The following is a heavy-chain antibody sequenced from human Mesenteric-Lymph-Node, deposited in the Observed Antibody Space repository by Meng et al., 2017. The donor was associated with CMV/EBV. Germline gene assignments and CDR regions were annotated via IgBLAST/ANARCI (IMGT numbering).Heavy chain of an antibody. Sequence: SGAVGVGSIRQPPGKALEFLALIYWDDDKRSSPSLNSRLAISKDTSKNQVVLTMTNMDPADTATYYCAHQTYTLWSAYYRGKGFDYWGQGTLVTVSS. J-gene: IGHJ4*02. V-gene: IGHV2-5*02. CDR3: AHQTYTLWSAYYRGKGFDY. CDR1: SGAVG. D-gene: IGHD3-3*01. CDR2: IYWDDDK.